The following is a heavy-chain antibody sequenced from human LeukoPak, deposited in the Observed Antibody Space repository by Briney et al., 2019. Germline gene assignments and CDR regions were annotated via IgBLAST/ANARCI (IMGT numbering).Heavy chain of an antibody. D-gene: IGHD5-12*01. J-gene: IGHJ4*02. CDR1: GYTFTSYY. Sequence: GASVKVSCKAPGYTFTSYYMHWVRQAPGQGLEWMGIINPSGGSTSYAQKFQGRVTMTRDTSTSTVYMELSSLRSEDTAMYYCAREGEIGYDLSDYWGQGTLVTVSS. CDR3: AREGEIGYDLSDY. V-gene: IGHV1-46*01. CDR2: INPSGGST.